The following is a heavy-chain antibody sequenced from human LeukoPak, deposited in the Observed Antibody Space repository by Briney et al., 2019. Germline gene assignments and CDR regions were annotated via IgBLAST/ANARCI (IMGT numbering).Heavy chain of an antibody. CDR2: IYTSGST. J-gene: IGHJ4*02. Sequence: TSQTLSLTCTVSGGSISSGSYYWSWIRQPAGKGLEWIGRIYTSGSTNYNPSLKSRVTISVDTSKNQFSLKLSSVTAADTAVYYCARHYSDYFDYWGQGTLVTVSS. CDR3: ARHYSDYFDY. D-gene: IGHD2-15*01. CDR1: GGSISSGSYY. V-gene: IGHV4-61*02.